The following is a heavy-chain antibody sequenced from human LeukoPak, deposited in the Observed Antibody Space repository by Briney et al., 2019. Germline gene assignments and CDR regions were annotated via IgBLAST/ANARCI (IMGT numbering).Heavy chain of an antibody. CDR1: GFTFSSYS. D-gene: IGHD6-13*01. CDR2: ISSSSSTI. CDR3: AKDRAAAVPHWFDP. V-gene: IGHV3-48*01. J-gene: IGHJ5*02. Sequence: PGGSLRLSCVASGFTFSSYSMNWVRQAPGKGLEWVSYISSSSSTIYYADSVKGRFTISRDNAKNSLYLQMNSLRAEDTAVYYCAKDRAAAVPHWFDPWGQGTLVTVSS.